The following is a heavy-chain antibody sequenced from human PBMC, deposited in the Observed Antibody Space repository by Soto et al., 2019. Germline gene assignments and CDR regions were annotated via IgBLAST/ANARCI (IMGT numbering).Heavy chain of an antibody. CDR3: ASPVRFLEWLPDV. CDR2: IDPSDSYT. Sequence: PGESLKISCKGSGYSFTSYWISWVRQMPGKGLEWMGRIDPSDSYTNYSPSFQGHVTISADKSISTAYLQWSSLKASDTAMYYCASPVRFLEWLPDVWGQGTTVTGLL. J-gene: IGHJ6*02. V-gene: IGHV5-10-1*01. CDR1: GYSFTSYW. D-gene: IGHD3-3*01.